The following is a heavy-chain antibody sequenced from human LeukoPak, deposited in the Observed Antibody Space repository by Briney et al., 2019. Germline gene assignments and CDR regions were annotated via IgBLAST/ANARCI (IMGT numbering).Heavy chain of an antibody. D-gene: IGHD6-19*01. CDR2: ISGSGST. CDR1: GFTFSSYA. CDR3: AKGGYSSGWRNYFDY. V-gene: IGHV3-23*01. J-gene: IGHJ4*02. Sequence: GGSLRLSCAASGFTFSSYAMSWVRQAPGKGLEWVSAISGSGSTYYADSVKGRFTISRDNSKDTLYLQMNSLRAEDTAVYYCAKGGYSSGWRNYFDYWGQGTLVTVSS.